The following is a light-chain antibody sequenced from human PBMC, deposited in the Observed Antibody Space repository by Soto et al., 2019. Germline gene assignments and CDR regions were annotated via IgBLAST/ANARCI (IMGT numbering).Light chain of an antibody. V-gene: IGKV3-11*01. J-gene: IGKJ2*01. CDR1: QRVSRF. Sequence: ENLFTQSPAPPALFPGERAPLSCRARQRVSRFLAWYQQKPGQAPRLLIYDASNRATGIPARFSGSGSGTDFTLTISSLEPEDFAVYYCQQRSNWPPGMYTFGQGTKLEIK. CDR3: QQRSNWPPGMYT. CDR2: DAS.